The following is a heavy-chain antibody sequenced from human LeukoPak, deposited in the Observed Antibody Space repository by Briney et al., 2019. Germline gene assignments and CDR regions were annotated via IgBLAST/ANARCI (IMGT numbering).Heavy chain of an antibody. V-gene: IGHV3-7*01. Sequence: GSLRLSFAASGFPFSTYWMYWVRQAPGKGLEWVANIKQDGSHKYYVDSVKGRFTISRDNAKNSLYLQMNSLRAEDTAVYYCVREEGYWGQGTLVTVSS. CDR2: IKQDGSHK. CDR3: VREEGY. CDR1: GFPFSTYW. J-gene: IGHJ4*02.